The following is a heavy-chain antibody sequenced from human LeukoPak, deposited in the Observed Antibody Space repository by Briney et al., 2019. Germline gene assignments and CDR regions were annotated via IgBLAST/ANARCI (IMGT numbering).Heavy chain of an antibody. CDR1: GFTFSTYG. CDR2: VRVSRTT. J-gene: IGHJ5*02. Sequence: GGTLRLSCVTPGFTFSTYGMSWVRQAPGKGLEWVSGVRVSRTTYYADSVTGRFTIPRDNSKNTLFLHMNSLRAEDTAVYYCATSTQPWGQGTLVTVSS. D-gene: IGHD2/OR15-2a*01. V-gene: IGHV3-23*01. CDR3: ATSTQP.